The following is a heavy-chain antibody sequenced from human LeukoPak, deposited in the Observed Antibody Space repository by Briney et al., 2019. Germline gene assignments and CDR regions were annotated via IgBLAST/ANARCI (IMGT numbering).Heavy chain of an antibody. Sequence: GCSLTLSYAPSGFTLRRNYMSWVRRAPRTPLEWASVISSGGSTNYADSVKGRFNISRDNSKNTLYLQMSSLRAEDTAVYYCARVGRYGGYLYYFDYWGQGTLVTVSS. D-gene: IGHD5-12*01. CDR2: ISSGGST. J-gene: IGHJ4*02. V-gene: IGHV3-53*01. CDR3: ARVGRYGGYLYYFDY. CDR1: GFTLRRNY.